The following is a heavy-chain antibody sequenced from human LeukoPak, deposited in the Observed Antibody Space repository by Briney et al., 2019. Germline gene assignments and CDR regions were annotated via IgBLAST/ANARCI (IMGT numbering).Heavy chain of an antibody. CDR2: ISGGGGNT. Sequence: PGGSLRLSCAASGFSFSSHGMCWVRQAPGKGLEWVSSISGGGGNTYFADSVKGRFTISRDNSKNTLYLQMNSLRAEDTAVYYCAKDQSGGSITGLRPWDYWGQGTLVTVSS. CDR1: GFSFSSHG. V-gene: IGHV3-23*01. J-gene: IGHJ4*02. D-gene: IGHD4-17*01. CDR3: AKDQSGGSITGLRPWDY.